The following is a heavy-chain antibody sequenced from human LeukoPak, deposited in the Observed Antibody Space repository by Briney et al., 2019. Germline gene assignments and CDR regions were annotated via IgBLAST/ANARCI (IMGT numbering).Heavy chain of an antibody. CDR2: IYASGTTGI. J-gene: IGHJ4*02. CDR3: ARFKSSGWYYFDN. CDR1: GASVSRGYYH. V-gene: IGHV4-61*01. Sequence: PSETLSLTCTVSGASVSRGYYHWTWIRQPPGKGLEWIGDIYASGTTGIRYDPSLRGRATVSVDTSKNQVSLSLTSVTAADTAVYFCARFKSSGWYYFDNWGQGILVTVSS. D-gene: IGHD6-19*01.